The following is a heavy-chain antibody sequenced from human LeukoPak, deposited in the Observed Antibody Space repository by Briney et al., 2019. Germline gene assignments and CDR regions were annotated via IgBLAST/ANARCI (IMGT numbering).Heavy chain of an antibody. V-gene: IGHV4-59*01. J-gene: IGHJ6*02. Sequence: SETLSLTCTVSGGSISSDYWSWIRQPPGKGLEWIGHIYYSGSTNYNPSLKSRVTISVDTSRIQFSLKVTSVTAADTAVYYCARVSQVGISPYYYYGTDVWGQGTTVTVSS. CDR2: IYYSGST. D-gene: IGHD1-26*01. CDR1: GGSISSDY. CDR3: ARVSQVGISPYYYYGTDV.